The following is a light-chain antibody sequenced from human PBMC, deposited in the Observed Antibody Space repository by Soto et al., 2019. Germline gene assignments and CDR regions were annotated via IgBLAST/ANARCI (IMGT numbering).Light chain of an antibody. CDR3: QQYKTYTYT. CDR1: QSIDRW. V-gene: IGKV1-5*03. CDR2: RAS. J-gene: IGKJ2*01. Sequence: DIQMTQSISTLSASVGDRVTITCRACQSIDRWLAWYQQNPGKAPKLLIYRASRLESGVPSRFSGSESGTEFTLTISSLQPDDFTTYYCQQYKTYTYTFAQGTKLEIK.